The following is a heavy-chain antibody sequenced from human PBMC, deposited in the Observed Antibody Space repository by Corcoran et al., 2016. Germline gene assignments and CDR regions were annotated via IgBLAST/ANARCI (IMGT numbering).Heavy chain of an antibody. Sequence: QVQLQESGPGLVKPSETLSLTCTVSGGSVSSGSYYWSWIRQPPGKGLEWIGYISYSGSTNYNPSLKSRVTILVDTSKNQFSLKVSSVTAADTDVYYCARDFAARFAWYHDYYYGMDVWGQGTTVTVSS. CDR3: ARDFAARFAWYHDYYYGMDV. CDR2: ISYSGST. V-gene: IGHV4-61*01. D-gene: IGHD3-9*01. J-gene: IGHJ6*02. CDR1: GGSVSSGSYY.